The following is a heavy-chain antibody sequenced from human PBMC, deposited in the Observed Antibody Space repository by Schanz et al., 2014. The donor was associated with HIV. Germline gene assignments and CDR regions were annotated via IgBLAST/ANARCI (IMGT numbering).Heavy chain of an antibody. J-gene: IGHJ4*02. D-gene: IGHD6-6*01. Sequence: EVQLVESGGGLIQPGGSLRLSCAVSGFTVSSDYMTWVRQAPGKGLEWVANIKPDGSETHYMDFVKGRFIISRDNTKNTLYLHLTSLRVEDTAVYFCASAYSGSSQFENWGQGTLVTVSS. CDR1: GFTVSSDY. CDR2: IKPDGSET. CDR3: ASAYSGSSQFEN. V-gene: IGHV3-7*01.